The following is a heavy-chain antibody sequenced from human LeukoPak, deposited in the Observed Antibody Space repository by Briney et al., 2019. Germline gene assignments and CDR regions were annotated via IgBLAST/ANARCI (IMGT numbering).Heavy chain of an antibody. J-gene: IGHJ2*01. Sequence: PGRSLRLSCAASGFTVSSNYMSWVRQTPGKGLEWVANIKEDGSEKYYVDSVKGRFTISRDNAKNSLYLQMNSLRVEDTAVYYCARDRGVNGYFDLWGRGTLVTVSS. V-gene: IGHV3-7*01. D-gene: IGHD3-10*01. CDR3: ARDRGVNGYFDL. CDR1: GFTVSSNY. CDR2: IKEDGSEK.